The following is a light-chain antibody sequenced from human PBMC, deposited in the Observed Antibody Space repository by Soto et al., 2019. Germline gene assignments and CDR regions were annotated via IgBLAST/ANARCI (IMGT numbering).Light chain of an antibody. J-gene: IGKJ4*01. CDR1: QEISNH. V-gene: IGKV1-16*02. CDR3: QQYHNYPAI. Sequence: DIQMTQSPSSLSASVGDRVTITCRASQEISNHLAWFQQKPGKPPKSLIYDASSLQSGVPSKFSGSGSGTDFTLTISSLQPEDFATYYCQQYHNYPAIFGGGTKVEIK. CDR2: DAS.